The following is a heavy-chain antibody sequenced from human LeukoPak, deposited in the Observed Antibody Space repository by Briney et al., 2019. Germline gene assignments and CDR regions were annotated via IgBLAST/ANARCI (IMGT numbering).Heavy chain of an antibody. CDR3: AKTFLTAYDTFFYYYGLDV. CDR1: GDTFSSYV. D-gene: IGHD3-9*01. Sequence: SVTVSCKASGDTFSSYVISWVRQAPGQGLEWMGGINPVFGTAHYAQKFQDRVTITADESMSTAYMELSSLRSEDTAVYYCAKTFLTAYDTFFYYYGLDVWGQGTPVTVSS. V-gene: IGHV1-69*01. J-gene: IGHJ6*02. CDR2: INPVFGTA.